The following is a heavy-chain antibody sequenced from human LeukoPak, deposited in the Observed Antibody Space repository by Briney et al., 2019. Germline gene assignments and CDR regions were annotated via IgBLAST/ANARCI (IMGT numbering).Heavy chain of an antibody. CDR2: ISGSGGST. CDR3: AKVCAMIVVAALDY. CDR1: GFTFSSYA. J-gene: IGHJ4*02. V-gene: IGHV3-23*01. D-gene: IGHD3-22*01. Sequence: GGSLRLSCAASGFTFSSYAMSWVRQAPGKGLEWVSAISGSGGSTYYADSVKGRFTISRDNSKNTLYLQMNSLRAEDTAVYYCAKVCAMIVVAALDYWGQGTLVTVSS.